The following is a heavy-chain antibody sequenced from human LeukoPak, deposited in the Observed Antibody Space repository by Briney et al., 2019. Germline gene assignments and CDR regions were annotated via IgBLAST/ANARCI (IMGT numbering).Heavy chain of an antibody. CDR3: ARGAVAVPFDY. J-gene: IGHJ4*02. CDR1: GFTLSSYW. D-gene: IGHD6-19*01. Sequence: GGSLRLSCAASGFTLSSYWMSWVRQAPGKGLEWVANIKQDGSDKYYVDSVKGRFTISRDNAKNSLYPQMNSLRAEDTAVYYCARGAVAVPFDYWGQGTLVTVSS. CDR2: IKQDGSDK. V-gene: IGHV3-7*01.